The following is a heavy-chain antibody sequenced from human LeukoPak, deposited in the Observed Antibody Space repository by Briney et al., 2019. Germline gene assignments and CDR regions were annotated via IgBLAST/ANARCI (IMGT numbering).Heavy chain of an antibody. Sequence: GGSLRLSCAASGFTFDDYGMSWVRQAPGKGLEWVSGINWNGGSTGYADSVKGRFTISRDNAKNSLYLQMNSLRAEDTALYYCARAGYAGATYYYYMDVWGKGTTVTVSS. J-gene: IGHJ6*03. V-gene: IGHV3-20*04. CDR3: ARAGYAGATYYYYMDV. CDR2: INWNGGST. CDR1: GFTFDDYG. D-gene: IGHD1-26*01.